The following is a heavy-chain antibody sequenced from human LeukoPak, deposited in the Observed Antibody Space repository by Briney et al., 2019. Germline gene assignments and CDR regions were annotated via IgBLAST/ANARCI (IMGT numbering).Heavy chain of an antibody. D-gene: IGHD5-18*01. CDR1: GFTFDDYA. V-gene: IGHV3-9*01. CDR3: AKDISVDTANYYYYGMDV. J-gene: IGHJ6*02. Sequence: PGRSLRLSCAASGFTFDDYAMHWVRQAPGKGLEWVSGISWNSGSIGYADSVKGRFTISRDNAKNSLYLQMNSLRAEDTALYYCAKDISVDTANYYYYGMDVWGQETTVTVSS. CDR2: ISWNSGSI.